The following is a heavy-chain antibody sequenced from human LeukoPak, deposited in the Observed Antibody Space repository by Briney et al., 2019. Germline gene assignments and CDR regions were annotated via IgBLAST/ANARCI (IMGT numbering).Heavy chain of an antibody. Sequence: QAGGSLRLSCAASGFTFSNYAMYWVRQAPGKGLEWVAVISSDGSNKYYADSVKGRFTISRDNSKNTLYLQMNSLRGEDTAVYYCARDQGAGFPFDYWGQGTLVTVSS. CDR3: ARDQGAGFPFDY. V-gene: IGHV3-30-3*01. J-gene: IGHJ4*02. CDR1: GFTFSNYA. CDR2: ISSDGSNK. D-gene: IGHD6-25*01.